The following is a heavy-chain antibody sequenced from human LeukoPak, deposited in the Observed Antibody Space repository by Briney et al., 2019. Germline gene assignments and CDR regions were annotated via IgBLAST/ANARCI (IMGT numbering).Heavy chain of an antibody. CDR1: GGSISSYY. J-gene: IGHJ4*02. D-gene: IGHD1-26*01. CDR2: IYYSGST. CDR3: ARYGALDY. V-gene: IGHV4-59*01. Sequence: PSESLSLTCTVSGGSISSYYWSWIRQPPGKGLEWLGYIYYSGSTNYNPSLKSRVTISVDTSKNQFSLKLSSVTAADTAVYYCARYGALDYLGQRTLVTVSS.